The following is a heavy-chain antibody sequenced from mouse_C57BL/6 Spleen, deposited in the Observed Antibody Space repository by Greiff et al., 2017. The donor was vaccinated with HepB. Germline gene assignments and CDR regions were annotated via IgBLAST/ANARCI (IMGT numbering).Heavy chain of an antibody. J-gene: IGHJ2*01. CDR1: GYTFTDYY. CDR3: ARWSSGS. CDR2: INPNNGGT. Sequence: EVQLQQSGPELVKPGASVKISCKASGYTFTDYYMNWVKQSHGKSLEWIGDINPNNGGTSYNQKFKGKATLTVDKSSSTAYMELRSLTSEDSAVYYCARWSSGSWGQGTTLTVSS. D-gene: IGHD3-2*02. V-gene: IGHV1-26*01.